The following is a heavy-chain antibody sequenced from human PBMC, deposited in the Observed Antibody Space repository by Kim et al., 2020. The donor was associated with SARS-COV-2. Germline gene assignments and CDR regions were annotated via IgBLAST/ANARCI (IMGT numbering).Heavy chain of an antibody. CDR2: IPYNGTT. CDR3: ASRGD. J-gene: IGHJ4*02. D-gene: IGHD3-10*01. Sequence: IPYNGTTTYAQKLQGRVTMTTDTSTSTAYMELRSLRSDDTAVYYCASRGDWGQGTLVTVSS. V-gene: IGHV1-18*01.